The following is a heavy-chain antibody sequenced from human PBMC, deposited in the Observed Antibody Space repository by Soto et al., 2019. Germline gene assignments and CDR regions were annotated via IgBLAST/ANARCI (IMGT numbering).Heavy chain of an antibody. Sequence: GESLKISCKGSGCSVTSYWISWVRQMPGKGLEWMGRIDPSDSYTNYSPSFQGHVTISADKSISTAYLQWSSLKASDTAMYYCARRPNDSSGYSALDIWGQGTMVTVSS. CDR2: IDPSDSYT. CDR1: GCSVTSYW. V-gene: IGHV5-10-1*01. D-gene: IGHD3-22*01. J-gene: IGHJ3*02. CDR3: ARRPNDSSGYSALDI.